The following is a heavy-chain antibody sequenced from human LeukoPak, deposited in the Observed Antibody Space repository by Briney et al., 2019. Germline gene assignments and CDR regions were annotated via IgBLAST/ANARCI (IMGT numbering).Heavy chain of an antibody. V-gene: IGHV3-49*04. J-gene: IGHJ4*02. CDR2: GRAKAYGATK. CDR1: GFTFGDFA. CDR3: TRGSGRFEY. Sequence: PGGSLRLSCSASGFTFGDFAMTWVRQAPGKWLEWVGIGRAKAYGATKEYAASVRGRFTISRDDSKSVAYLQMDNLKTEDTGIYYCTRGSGRFEYWGQGTRVTVSS. D-gene: IGHD2-15*01.